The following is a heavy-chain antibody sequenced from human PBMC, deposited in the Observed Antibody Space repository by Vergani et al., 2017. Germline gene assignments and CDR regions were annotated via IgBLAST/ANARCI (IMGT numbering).Heavy chain of an antibody. Sequence: QVQLVESGGGLVKPGGSLRLSCAASGFTFSDYYMSWIRQAPGKGLEWVSYISSSGRTIYYADSVKGRFTISRDNAKNSLYLQMNSLRAEDTAVYYCARLDIVVVPAAISLYFYYYVDVWDKGTTVTVSS. V-gene: IGHV3-11*01. CDR2: ISSSGRTI. D-gene: IGHD2-2*02. CDR3: ARLDIVVVPAAISLYFYYYVDV. CDR1: GFTFSDYY. J-gene: IGHJ6*03.